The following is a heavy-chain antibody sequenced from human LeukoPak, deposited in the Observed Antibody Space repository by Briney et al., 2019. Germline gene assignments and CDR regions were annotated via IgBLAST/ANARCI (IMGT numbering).Heavy chain of an antibody. CDR2: ISSSSSYI. V-gene: IGHV3-21*01. CDR1: GFTFSSYS. J-gene: IGHJ4*02. Sequence: GGSLRLSCAASGFTFSSYSMNWVRQAPGKGLEWVSPISSSSSYIYYADSVKGRFTISRDNAKNSLYLQMNSLRAEDTAVYYCARNPIALAGTHDYWGQGTLVTVSS. CDR3: ARNPIALAGTHDY. D-gene: IGHD6-19*01.